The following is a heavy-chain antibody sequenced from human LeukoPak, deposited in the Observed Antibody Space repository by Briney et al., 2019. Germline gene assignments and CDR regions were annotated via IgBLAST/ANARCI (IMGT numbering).Heavy chain of an antibody. Sequence: GGSLRLSCAASGFTFSNAWMSWVRQAPGKGLEWVGRIKSKTDGGTTDYAAPVKGRFTISRDDSKNTLYLQMNSLKTEDTAVYYCTTSSFYYYDSSGYYYWGQGTLVTVSS. CDR2: IKSKTDGGTT. V-gene: IGHV3-15*01. D-gene: IGHD3-22*01. CDR3: TTSSFYYYDSSGYYY. J-gene: IGHJ4*02. CDR1: GFTFSNAW.